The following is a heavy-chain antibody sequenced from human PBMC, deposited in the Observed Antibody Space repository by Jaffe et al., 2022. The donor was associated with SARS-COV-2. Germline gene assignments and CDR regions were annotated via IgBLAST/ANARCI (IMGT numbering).Heavy chain of an antibody. CDR3: ASEMGYCSGGSCYSEVIWFDP. CDR1: GYSISSGYY. V-gene: IGHV4-38-2*02. D-gene: IGHD2-15*01. J-gene: IGHJ5*02. CDR2: IYHSGST. Sequence: QVQLQESGPGLVKPSETLSLTCTVSGYSISSGYYWGWIRQPPGKGLEWIGSIYHSGSTYYNPSLKSRVTISVDTSKNQFSLKLSSVTAADTAVYYCASEMGYCSGGSCYSEVIWFDPWGQGTLVTVSS.